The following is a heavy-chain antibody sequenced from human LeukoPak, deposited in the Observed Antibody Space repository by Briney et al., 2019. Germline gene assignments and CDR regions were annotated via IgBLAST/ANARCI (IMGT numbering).Heavy chain of an antibody. CDR1: GFTFNNHW. D-gene: IGHD1-20*01. CDR2: INTDGRTT. V-gene: IGHV3-74*01. CDR3: GRDVNWNQIDY. Sequence: GGSLRLSCAASGFTFNNHWMHWVRQAPGKGLVWISRINTDGRTTDYADSVKGRFTISRDNAKNTLYLQMNSLRAGDTAVYYCGRDVNWNQIDYWGQGSLVTVSS. J-gene: IGHJ4*02.